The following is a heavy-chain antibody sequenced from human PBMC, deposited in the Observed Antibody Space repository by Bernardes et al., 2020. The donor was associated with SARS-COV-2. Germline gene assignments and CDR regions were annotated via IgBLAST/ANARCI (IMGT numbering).Heavy chain of an antibody. CDR3: ARGGSYFAFPHEY. V-gene: IGHV3-64*04. CDR2: ISSNGTTT. J-gene: IGHJ4*02. D-gene: IGHD1-26*01. Sequence: GGSLRLSCAISGFAVSTYYIHWVRQAPGKGLEYVSSISSNGTTTNYADSVKGRFTISRDNAKNTLYLQMTSLRAEDTAVYYCARGGSYFAFPHEYWGQGALVTVSS. CDR1: GFAVSTYY.